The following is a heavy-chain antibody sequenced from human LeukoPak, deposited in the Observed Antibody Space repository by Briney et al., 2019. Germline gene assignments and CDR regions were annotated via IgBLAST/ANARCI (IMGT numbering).Heavy chain of an antibody. CDR3: AIITWTGNSLAAFDV. CDR1: GGSISSSNW. J-gene: IGHJ3*01. D-gene: IGHD1-14*01. Sequence: ASGTLSLTCADSGGSISSSNWWSWVRQPPGKGLEWIGEIYHSGSTNYNPSLKSRVTISVDKSKNQFSLELSSVTAADTAVYYCAIITWTGNSLAAFDVWGQGTMVTVSS. CDR2: IYHSGST. V-gene: IGHV4-4*02.